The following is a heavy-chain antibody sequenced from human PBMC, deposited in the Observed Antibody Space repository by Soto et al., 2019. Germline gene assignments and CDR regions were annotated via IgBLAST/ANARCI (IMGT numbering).Heavy chain of an antibody. V-gene: IGHV4-61*01. CDR2: IYYSGST. CDR1: GGSVSRGSYY. Sequence: SETLSLTCTVSGGSVSRGSYYWSWIRQPPGRGLEWIGYIYYSGSTNYNPSLKSRVTISVDTSKNQFSLKLSSVSAAGTAVYYCGRGRHRSSWRFYYYYGMDVWGQGTTVTVSS. J-gene: IGHJ6*02. CDR3: GRGRHRSSWRFYYYYGMDV. D-gene: IGHD6-13*01.